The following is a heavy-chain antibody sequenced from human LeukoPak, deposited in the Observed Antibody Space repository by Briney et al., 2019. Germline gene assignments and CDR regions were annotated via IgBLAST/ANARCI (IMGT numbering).Heavy chain of an antibody. CDR2: IKQDGSEK. V-gene: IGHV3-7*01. D-gene: IGHD6-13*01. J-gene: IGHJ4*02. CDR3: ARIDSLIAGSDY. Sequence: GGSLRLSCAASGFTFSSYWVSWVRQAPGKGLEWVANIKQDGSEKYYVDSVKGRFTISRDNAKNSLYLQMNSLRAEDTAVYYCARIDSLIAGSDYWGQGTLVTVSS. CDR1: GFTFSSYW.